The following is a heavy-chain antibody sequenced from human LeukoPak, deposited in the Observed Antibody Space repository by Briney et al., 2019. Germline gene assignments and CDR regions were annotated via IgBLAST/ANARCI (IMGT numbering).Heavy chain of an antibody. CDR1: GFTFSSYW. V-gene: IGHV3-7*01. CDR2: IKQDGSEK. CDR3: AGDCITLPSRAPPGGR. D-gene: IGHD2-15*01. Sequence: GGSLRLSCAASGFTFSSYWMSWVRQAPGKGLEWVANIKQDGSEKYYVDSVKGRFTISRDNAKNSLYLQMSSLRVEDTAVYYCAGDCITLPSRAPPGGRWGPGTLVTVFS. J-gene: IGHJ4*02.